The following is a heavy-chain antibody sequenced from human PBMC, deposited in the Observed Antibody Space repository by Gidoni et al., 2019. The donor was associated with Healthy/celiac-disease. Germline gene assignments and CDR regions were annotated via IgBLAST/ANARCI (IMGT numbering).Heavy chain of an antibody. CDR2: IKSKTDGGTT. CDR3: TTSGSGPGEYYYYYYGMDV. CDR1: GFTFSNAW. J-gene: IGHJ6*02. V-gene: IGHV3-15*07. D-gene: IGHD3-10*01. Sequence: EVQLVESGGGLVKPGGSLRLSCAASGFTFSNAWMNWVRQAPGKGLEWVGRIKSKTDGGTTDYAAPVKGRFTISRDDSKNTLYLQMNSLKTEDTAVYYCTTSGSGPGEYYYYYYGMDVWGQGTTVTVSS.